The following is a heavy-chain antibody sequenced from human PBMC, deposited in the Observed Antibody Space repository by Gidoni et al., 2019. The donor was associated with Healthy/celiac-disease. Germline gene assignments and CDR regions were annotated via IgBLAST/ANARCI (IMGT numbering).Heavy chain of an antibody. J-gene: IGHJ4*02. Sequence: EVQLVESGGGLVQPGGSLRLSCAASGFTLSSYEMNWVRQSPGKGLEWVSYISSSGSTIYYADSVKGRFTISRDNAKNSLYLQMNSLRAEDTAVYYCARRYCSSTSCYLGRYFDYWGQGTLVTVSS. V-gene: IGHV3-48*03. CDR3: ARRYCSSTSCYLGRYFDY. CDR1: GFTLSSYE. D-gene: IGHD2-2*01. CDR2: ISSSGSTI.